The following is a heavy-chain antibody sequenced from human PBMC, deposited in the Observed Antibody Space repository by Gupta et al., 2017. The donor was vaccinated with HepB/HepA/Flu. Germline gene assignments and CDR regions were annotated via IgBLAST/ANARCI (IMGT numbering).Heavy chain of an antibody. CDR1: GFTFSDDY. D-gene: IGHD3-3*01. CDR3: ARMGTDFWSGYYSSPMDYYYMDV. Sequence: QVQLVASGGGLVKPAGSLRLSCAASGFTFSDDYMTCIRQAPGKGLEWVSSISDSGTTIYYADAAKDRFTISRDNAKNSLYLQMNSLRAEDTAMYYCARMGTDFWSGYYSSPMDYYYMDVWGKGTTVTVSS. CDR2: ISDSGTTI. V-gene: IGHV3-11*04. J-gene: IGHJ6*03.